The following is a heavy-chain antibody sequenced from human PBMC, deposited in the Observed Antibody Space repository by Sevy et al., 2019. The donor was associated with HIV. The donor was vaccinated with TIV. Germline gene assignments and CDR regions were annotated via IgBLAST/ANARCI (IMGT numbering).Heavy chain of an antibody. J-gene: IGHJ4*02. V-gene: IGHV3-48*04. CDR1: GFIFSSYS. CDR2: ISTGSTTI. CDR3: ARGISRYYFDY. Sequence: GGSLRLSCAASGFIFSSYSMNWVHQAPGKGLEWISYISTGSTTIYYADSVKGRFTISRDNAKNSLYLQMNSLRAEDTAVYYCARGISRYYFDYWGQGTLVTVSS.